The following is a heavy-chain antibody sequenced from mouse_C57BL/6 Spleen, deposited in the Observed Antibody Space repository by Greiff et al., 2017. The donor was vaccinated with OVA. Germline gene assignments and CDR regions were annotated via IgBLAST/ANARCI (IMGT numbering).Heavy chain of an antibody. CDR3: ARSLYYYGSSFLYARDY. V-gene: IGHV1-26*01. J-gene: IGHJ4*01. CDR1: GYTFTDYY. Sequence: VQLQQSGPELVKPGASVKISCKASGYTFTDYYMNWVKQSHGKSLEWIGDINPNNGGTSYNQKFKGKATLTVDKSSSTAYMELRSLTSEDSAVYYCARSLYYYGSSFLYARDYWGQGTSVTVSS. CDR2: INPNNGGT. D-gene: IGHD1-1*01.